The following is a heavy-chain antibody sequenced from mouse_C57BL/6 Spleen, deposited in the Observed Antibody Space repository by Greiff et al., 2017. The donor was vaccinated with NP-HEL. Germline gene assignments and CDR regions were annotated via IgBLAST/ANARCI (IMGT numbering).Heavy chain of an antibody. CDR1: GYAFSSSW. Sequence: QVQLQQSGPALVKPGASVKISCKASGYAFSSSWMNWVKQRPGKGLEWIGRIYPGDGDTNYNGKFKGKATLTADKSSSTAYMQLSSLTSEDSAVYFCARNGNYDFDYWGQGTTLTVSS. CDR2: IYPGDGDT. D-gene: IGHD2-1*01. V-gene: IGHV1-82*01. CDR3: ARNGNYDFDY. J-gene: IGHJ2*01.